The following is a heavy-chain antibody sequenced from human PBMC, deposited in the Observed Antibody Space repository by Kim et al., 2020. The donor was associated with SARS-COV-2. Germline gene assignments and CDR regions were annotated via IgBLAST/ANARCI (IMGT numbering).Heavy chain of an antibody. V-gene: IGHV3-30*02. J-gene: IGHJ4*02. Sequence: FYADSVKGRFTISRDNSKNTLYLQMNNLRAEDTAVYYCAKCSSNWFFFDYWGQGTLVTVSS. CDR3: AKCSSNWFFFDY. D-gene: IGHD6-13*01.